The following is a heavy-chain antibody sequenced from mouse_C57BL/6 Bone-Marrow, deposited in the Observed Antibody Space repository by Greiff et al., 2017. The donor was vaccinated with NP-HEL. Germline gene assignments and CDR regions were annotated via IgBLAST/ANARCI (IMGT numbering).Heavy chain of an antibody. CDR3: ARPPLYDGYSVFDY. D-gene: IGHD2-3*01. CDR2: INPGSGGT. J-gene: IGHJ2*01. Sequence: VQLQQSGAELVRPGTSVKVSCKASGYAFTNYLIEWVKQRPGQGLEWIGVINPGSGGTNYNEKFKGKATLTADKSSSTAYMQLSSLTSEVSAVYFGARPPLYDGYSVFDYWGQGTTLTVSS. V-gene: IGHV1-54*01. CDR1: GYAFTNYL.